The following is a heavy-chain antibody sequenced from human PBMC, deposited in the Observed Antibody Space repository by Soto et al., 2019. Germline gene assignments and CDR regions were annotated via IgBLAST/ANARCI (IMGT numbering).Heavy chain of an antibody. CDR3: ARAPANWDRTYWYFDV. CDR1: GFTFSSYW. D-gene: IGHD7-27*01. V-gene: IGHV3-74*01. CDR2: INSDGSST. J-gene: IGHJ2*01. Sequence: EVQLVESGGGLVQPGGSLRLSCATSGFTFSSYWMHWVRQAPGKGLVWVSRINSDGSSTTYADSVKGRFTISRDNAKNTVYLQRNSLRAEDTAVYYCARAPANWDRTYWYFDVWGRGTLVTVSS.